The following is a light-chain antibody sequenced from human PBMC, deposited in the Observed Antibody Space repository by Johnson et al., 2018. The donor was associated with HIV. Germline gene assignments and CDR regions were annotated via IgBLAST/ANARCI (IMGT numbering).Light chain of an antibody. CDR3: ETWDCSLGGV. CDR1: SFNIGDNY. J-gene: IGLJ1*01. V-gene: IGLV1-51*01. CDR2: DND. Sequence: QSLLTQPPSVSAAPGQKVTISCSGSSFNIGDNYVSWYQHLPGTAPKLLIYDNDKRPSGIPDRFSGAKSGTSATLAIAGLQTGDEADYYCETWDCSLGGVVGTGTKVTVL.